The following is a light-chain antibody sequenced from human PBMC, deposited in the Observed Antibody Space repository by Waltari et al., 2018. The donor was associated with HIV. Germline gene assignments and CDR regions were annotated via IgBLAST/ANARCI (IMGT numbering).Light chain of an antibody. CDR2: EVS. J-gene: IGLJ3*02. CDR1: SSNIGSNY. Sequence: QSVLTQPPSASGTPGQRVTISCSGSSSNIGSNYVYWYQQLPGKAPKLMIYEVSKRPSGVSNRFSGSKSGTSASLAISGLQSEDEADYYCAAWDDSLNGWVFGGGTKLTVL. CDR3: AAWDDSLNGWV. V-gene: IGLV1-47*01.